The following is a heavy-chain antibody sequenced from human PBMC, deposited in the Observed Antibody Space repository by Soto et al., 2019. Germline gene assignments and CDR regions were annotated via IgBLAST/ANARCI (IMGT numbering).Heavy chain of an antibody. CDR2: ISGSGGST. J-gene: IGHJ6*02. Sequence: PGGSLRLSCAASGFTFSSYAMSWVRQAPGKGLEWVSAISGSGGSTYYADSVKGRFTISRDNSKNTLYLQMNSLRAEDTAVYYCAKVQWFGELWIDYYYGMDVWGQGTTVTVSS. CDR1: GFTFSSYA. D-gene: IGHD3-10*01. CDR3: AKVQWFGELWIDYYYGMDV. V-gene: IGHV3-23*01.